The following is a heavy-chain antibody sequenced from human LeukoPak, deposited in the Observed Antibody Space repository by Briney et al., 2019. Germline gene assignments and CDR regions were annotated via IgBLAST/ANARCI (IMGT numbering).Heavy chain of an antibody. D-gene: IGHD3-22*01. Sequence: GASVKVSCKASGYTFTGYYMHWVRQAPGQGLESMGRINPNSGGTNYAQKFQGRVTMTRDTSISTAYMELSRLRSDDTAVYYCARIKWYYYDSSGLFDYWGQGTLVTVSS. CDR1: GYTFTGYY. J-gene: IGHJ4*02. CDR2: INPNSGGT. CDR3: ARIKWYYYDSSGLFDY. V-gene: IGHV1-2*06.